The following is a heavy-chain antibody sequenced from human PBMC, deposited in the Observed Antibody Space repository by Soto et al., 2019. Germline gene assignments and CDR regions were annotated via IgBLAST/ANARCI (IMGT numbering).Heavy chain of an antibody. V-gene: IGHV3-48*01. J-gene: IGHJ4*02. CDR1: GFTFSSYS. Sequence: GGSLRLSCAASGFTFSSYSMNWVRQAPGKGLEWVSYISSSSSTIYYADSVKGRFTISRDNAKNSLYLQMNSLRAEDTSVYYCARGPLRGYDCWSGYYSADFDYWGQGTLITVSS. D-gene: IGHD3-3*01. CDR2: ISSSSSTI. CDR3: ARGPLRGYDCWSGYYSADFDY.